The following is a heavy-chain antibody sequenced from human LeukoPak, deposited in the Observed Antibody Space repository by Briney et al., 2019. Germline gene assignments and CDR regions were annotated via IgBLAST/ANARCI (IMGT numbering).Heavy chain of an antibody. D-gene: IGHD1-7*01. CDR2: ISHYGST. J-gene: IGHJ3*02. V-gene: IGHV4-59*08. CDR3: ARVPDWNYPDDAFDI. Sequence: PSETLSLTCTVSGASISSYYWSWLRQPPGKGPEWIGYISHYGSTNYNPPLKSRVTISVDTSTNQLSLKMNSVTAADTAVYYCARVPDWNYPDDAFDIWGQGTMVTVSS. CDR1: GASISSYY.